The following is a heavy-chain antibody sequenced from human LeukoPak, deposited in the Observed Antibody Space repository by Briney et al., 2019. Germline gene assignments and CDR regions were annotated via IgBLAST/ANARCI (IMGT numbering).Heavy chain of an antibody. CDR2: ISGSGGST. D-gene: IGHD4-17*01. J-gene: IGHJ4*02. CDR1: GFTFSSYA. V-gene: IGHV3-23*01. Sequence: PGGSLRLSCAASGFTFSSYAMSWVRQAPGKGLEWVSAISGSGGSTYYADSVKGRFTISRDNSKNTLYLQMNSLRAEDTAVYYCAKRTGSVLMTTVNDYWGQGTLVTVSS. CDR3: AKRTGSVLMTTVNDY.